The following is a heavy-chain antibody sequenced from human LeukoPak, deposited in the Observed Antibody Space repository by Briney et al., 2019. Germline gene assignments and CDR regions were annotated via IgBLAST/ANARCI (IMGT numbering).Heavy chain of an antibody. V-gene: IGHV3-30*04. CDR3: ARSGLTTPDY. D-gene: IGHD4-17*01. Sequence: GGSLRLSCAASGFTFSSYAMHWVRQAPGKGLEWVAVISYGGSNKYYADSVKGRFTISRDNSKNTLYLQMNSLRAEDTAVYYCARSGLTTPDYWGQGTLVTVSS. J-gene: IGHJ4*02. CDR1: GFTFSSYA. CDR2: ISYGGSNK.